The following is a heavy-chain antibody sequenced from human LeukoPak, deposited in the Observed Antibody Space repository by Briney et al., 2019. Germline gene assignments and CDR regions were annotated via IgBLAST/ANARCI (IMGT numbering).Heavy chain of an antibody. J-gene: IGHJ4*02. D-gene: IGHD3-10*02. Sequence: PGGSLRLSCAASGITFSSYWMSWVRQAPGKGLEWVANIKQDGSEKDYVDSVKGRFTISRDNAKNSLYLQMNSLRAEDTAVYFCARVFVGENFDYWGQGTLVTVSS. CDR1: GITFSSYW. V-gene: IGHV3-7*04. CDR2: IKQDGSEK. CDR3: ARVFVGENFDY.